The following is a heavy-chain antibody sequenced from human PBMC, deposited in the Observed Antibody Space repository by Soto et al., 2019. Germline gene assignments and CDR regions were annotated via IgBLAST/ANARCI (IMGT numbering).Heavy chain of an antibody. D-gene: IGHD1-7*01. CDR2: INPNSGGT. CDR3: ARGRLELPWVFDY. Sequence: GASVKVSFKASGYTFTGYYMHWVRQAPGQGLEWMGWINPNSGGTNYAQKFQGWVTMTRDTSISTAYMELSRLRSDDTAVYYCARGRLELPWVFDYWGQGTLVTVSS. CDR1: GYTFTGYY. V-gene: IGHV1-2*04. J-gene: IGHJ4*02.